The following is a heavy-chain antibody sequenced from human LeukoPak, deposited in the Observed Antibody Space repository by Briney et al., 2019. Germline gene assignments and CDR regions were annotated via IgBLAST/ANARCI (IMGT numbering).Heavy chain of an antibody. J-gene: IGHJ1*01. V-gene: IGHV1-69*05. CDR2: IIPMSTTA. D-gene: IGHD4-23*01. CDR3: ATYGGNTAEYSQH. CDR1: GGIYRITA. Sequence: VASVKVSCKVSGGIYRITAITWVRQAPGQGLEWMGGIIPMSTTANYAQKFQGRVTITRDDSTSTAYMEVSSLRSEDTALYYCATYGGNTAEYSQHWGQGTLVTVSS.